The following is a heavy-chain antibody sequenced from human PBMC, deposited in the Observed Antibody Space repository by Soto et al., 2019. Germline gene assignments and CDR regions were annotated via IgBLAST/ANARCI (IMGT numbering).Heavy chain of an antibody. Sequence: QVQLVESGGGVVQPGRSLRLSCAASGFIFSNYGMRWVRQAPGKGLECVALIWSDGTNEHYVASVKGRFTISRDNSKNTLYLQMNSLTVEDTAVYYCARGQLTNTRTAFDIWGQGTMVIVSS. J-gene: IGHJ3*02. CDR1: GFIFSNYG. D-gene: IGHD1-1*01. V-gene: IGHV3-33*01. CDR2: IWSDGTNE. CDR3: ARGQLTNTRTAFDI.